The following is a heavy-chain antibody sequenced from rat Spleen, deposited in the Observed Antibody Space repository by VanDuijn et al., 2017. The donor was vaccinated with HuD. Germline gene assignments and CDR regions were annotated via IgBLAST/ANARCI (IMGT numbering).Heavy chain of an antibody. CDR3: AREDGGYNWFAY. V-gene: IGHV5-25*01. J-gene: IGHJ3*01. CDR1: GFTFSNFY. D-gene: IGHD1-11*01. Sequence: EVQLVESGAGLVQPGRSMNLSCAASGFTFSNFYMAWVRQAPTKGLEWVASISPSGGSTYYRDSVKGRFTVSRDNAKSTLYLQMDSLRSEDTATYYCAREDGGYNWFAYWGQGTLVTVSS. CDR2: ISPSGGST.